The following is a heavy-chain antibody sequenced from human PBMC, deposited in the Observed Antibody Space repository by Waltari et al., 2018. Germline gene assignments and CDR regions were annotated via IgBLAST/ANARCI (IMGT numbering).Heavy chain of an antibody. CDR2: ISAYNGNT. V-gene: IGHV1-18*01. D-gene: IGHD3-22*01. CDR1: GYTFTSYG. J-gene: IGHJ4*02. CDR3: ARDFRVYNNYYDSSGYYGY. Sequence: QVQLVQSGAEVKKPGASVKVSCKASGYTFTSYGISWVRPAPGQGLEWMGWISAYNGNTKYSQKFQGRVTITRDTSASTAYMELSSLRSEDTAVYYCARDFRVYNNYYDSSGYYGYWGQGTLVTVSS.